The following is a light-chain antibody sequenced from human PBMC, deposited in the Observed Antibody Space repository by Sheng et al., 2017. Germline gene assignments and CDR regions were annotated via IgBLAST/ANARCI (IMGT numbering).Light chain of an antibody. J-gene: IGKJ5*01. CDR1: QSISRY. CDR2: DVS. Sequence: VLTQSPATLSLSPGERVTFSCRASQSISRYLAWYQHKPGQAPRLLIYDVSSRATGIPARFSGSGSGTDFTLTINSLEPEDFAVYYCQQRSNWPITFGLGTRLEI. V-gene: IGKV3-11*01. CDR3: QQRSNWPIT.